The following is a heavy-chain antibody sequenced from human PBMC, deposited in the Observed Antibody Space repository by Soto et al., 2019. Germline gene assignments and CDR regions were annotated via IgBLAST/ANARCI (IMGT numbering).Heavy chain of an antibody. Sequence: PRGSLRLSCGASGFTFSSYAMSWVRQAPGKGLEWVSAISGSGGSTYYADSVKGRFTISRDNSKNTLYLQMNSLRAEDTAVYYCAKENYYDSSGYYLGAFDIWGQGIMVTVSS. CDR1: GFTFSSYA. CDR2: ISGSGGST. V-gene: IGHV3-23*01. J-gene: IGHJ3*02. CDR3: AKENYYDSSGYYLGAFDI. D-gene: IGHD3-22*01.